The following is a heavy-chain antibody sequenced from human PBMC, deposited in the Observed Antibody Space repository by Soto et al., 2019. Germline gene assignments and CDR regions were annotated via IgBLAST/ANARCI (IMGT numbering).Heavy chain of an antibody. J-gene: IGHJ4*02. V-gene: IGHV4-39*07. CDR1: GGSISSSSYY. Sequence: PSETLSLTCTVSGGSISSSSYYWSWVRQPPGKGLEWIGEIHHSGRTNYNPSLKSRVTILVEKSKNQVSLELSSMTAADTAVYYCARGGDWQFDYWGQGTLVTVSS. CDR2: IHHSGRT. D-gene: IGHD2-21*02. CDR3: ARGGDWQFDY.